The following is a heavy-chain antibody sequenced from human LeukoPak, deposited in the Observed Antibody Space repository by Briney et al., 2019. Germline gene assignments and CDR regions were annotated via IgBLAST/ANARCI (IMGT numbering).Heavy chain of an antibody. CDR3: AELGITMIGGV. V-gene: IGHV3-20*04. CDR2: INWNGDST. Sequence: PGGLRLSCAASGFTFDDYGMSWVRQAPGKGLEWVSGINWNGDSTGYADSVKGRFTISRDNAKNSLYLQMNSLRAEDTAVYYCAELGITMIGGVWGKGTTVTISS. CDR1: GFTFDDYG. J-gene: IGHJ6*04. D-gene: IGHD3-10*02.